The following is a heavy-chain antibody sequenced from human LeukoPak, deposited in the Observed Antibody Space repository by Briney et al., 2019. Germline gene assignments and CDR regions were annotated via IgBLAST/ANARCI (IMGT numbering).Heavy chain of an antibody. J-gene: IGHJ4*02. CDR3: VKDYDILTGYFDY. CDR2: ISSNGGST. CDR1: GFTFSSYA. D-gene: IGHD3-9*01. V-gene: IGHV3-64D*06. Sequence: GGSLRLSCSASGFTFSSYAMHWVRQAPGKGLEYVSAISSNGGSTYYADSVKGGFTISRDNSKNTLYLQMSSLRAEDTAVYYCVKDYDILTGYFDYWGQGTLVTVSS.